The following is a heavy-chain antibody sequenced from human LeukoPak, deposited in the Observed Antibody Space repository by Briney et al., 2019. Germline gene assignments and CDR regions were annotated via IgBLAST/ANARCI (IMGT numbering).Heavy chain of an antibody. V-gene: IGHV6-1*01. CDR1: GDSVSINGIA. CDR3: ARAQSGFYTY. CDR2: TSYTSKWYN. J-gene: IGHJ4*02. D-gene: IGHD3-3*01. Sequence: SQTLSLTCAISGDSVSINGIAWDWIRQSPSRGLEWLGRTSYTSKWYNDYAVSVRGRMTINPDTSKNQFSLQLNSVTPEDSAVYYCARAQSGFYTYWGQGTLVTVSS.